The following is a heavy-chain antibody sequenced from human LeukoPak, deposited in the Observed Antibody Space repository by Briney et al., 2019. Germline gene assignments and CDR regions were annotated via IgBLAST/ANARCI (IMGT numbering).Heavy chain of an antibody. D-gene: IGHD6-19*01. CDR1: GFTFSSYS. Sequence: PGGSLRLSCAASGFTFSSYSMNWVRQAPGKGLEWVSSISSSSSYIYYADSVKGRFTISRDNAKNSLYLQMNSLRAEDTAVYYCARDHDSSGWSFDYWGQGTLVTVSS. CDR3: ARDHDSSGWSFDY. J-gene: IGHJ4*02. CDR2: ISSSSSYI. V-gene: IGHV3-21*01.